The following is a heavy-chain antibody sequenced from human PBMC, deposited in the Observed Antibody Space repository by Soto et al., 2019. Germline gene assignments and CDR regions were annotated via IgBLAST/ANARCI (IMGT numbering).Heavy chain of an antibody. V-gene: IGHV1-2*02. Sequence: ASVKVSCKASGYTFTGYFMHWVRQAPGQGLEWMGWINPNSGGTNYAQKFQGRVTMTRDTSISTAYMELSRLRSDDTAVYYCARDTGYSGYDKRYYYYGMDVWGQGTTVTVSS. D-gene: IGHD5-12*01. CDR3: ARDTGYSGYDKRYYYYGMDV. CDR2: INPNSGGT. J-gene: IGHJ6*02. CDR1: GYTFTGYF.